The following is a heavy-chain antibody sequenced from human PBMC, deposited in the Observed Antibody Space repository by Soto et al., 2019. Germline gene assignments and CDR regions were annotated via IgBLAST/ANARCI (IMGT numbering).Heavy chain of an antibody. J-gene: IGHJ5*02. CDR1: GGSISSVGYY. V-gene: IGHV4-31*03. D-gene: IGHD1-1*01. CDR3: ARDSHAQWTTTGVGFDP. Sequence: PSETLSLTCTVSGGSISSVGYYWSWIRQQPGKGLEWIGYIYYSGSTYYNQSLKSRATISVDTSKNQFSLKLSSVTAADTAVYYCARDSHAQWTTTGVGFDPWGQGTLVTVSS. CDR2: IYYSGST.